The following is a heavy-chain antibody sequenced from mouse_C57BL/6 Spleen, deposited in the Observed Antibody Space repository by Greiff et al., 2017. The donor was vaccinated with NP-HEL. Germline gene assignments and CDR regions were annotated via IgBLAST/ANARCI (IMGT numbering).Heavy chain of an antibody. CDR1: GYTFTSYG. D-gene: IGHD2-4*01. CDR2: IYPRSGNT. V-gene: IGHV1-81*01. CDR3: ARCYYDYDEGYAMDY. J-gene: IGHJ4*01. Sequence: QVQLQQSGAELARPGASVKLSCKASGYTFTSYGISWVKQRTGQGLEWIGEIYPRSGNTYYNEKFKGKATLTADKSSSTAYMELRSLTSEDSAVYFCARCYYDYDEGYAMDYWGQGTSVTVSS.